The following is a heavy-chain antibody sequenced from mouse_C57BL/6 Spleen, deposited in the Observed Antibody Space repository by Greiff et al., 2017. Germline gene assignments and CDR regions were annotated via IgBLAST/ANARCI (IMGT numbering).Heavy chain of an antibody. D-gene: IGHD2-1*01. CDR3: ALYYLDY. CDR2: IYPGSGST. V-gene: IGHV1-55*01. CDR1: GYTFTSYW. Sequence: QVQLQQPGAELVKPGASVKMSCKASGYTFTSYWITWVKQRPGQGLEWIGDIYPGSGSTNYNEKFKSKATLTVDKPSSTAYMQLSSLTSEDSAVYYCALYYLDYWGQGTTLTVSS. J-gene: IGHJ2*01.